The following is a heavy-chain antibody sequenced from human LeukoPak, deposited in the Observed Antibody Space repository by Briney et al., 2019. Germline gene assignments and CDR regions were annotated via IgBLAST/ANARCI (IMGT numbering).Heavy chain of an antibody. V-gene: IGHV1-3*01. CDR2: INAGNGDT. CDR3: ARDDCGDTCYPGGY. CDR1: GYTFTKYV. D-gene: IGHD2-21*01. Sequence: ASVKVSCKASGYTFTKYVVHWVRQAPGQRPEWMGWINAGNGDTKYSQNFQDRVTITRDTSANTAYMELSSLTSEDTALYYCARDDCGDTCYPGGYWGQGTLVTVSS. J-gene: IGHJ4*02.